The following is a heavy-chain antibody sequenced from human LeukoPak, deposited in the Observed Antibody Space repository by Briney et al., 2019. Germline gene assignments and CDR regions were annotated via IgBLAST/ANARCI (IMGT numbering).Heavy chain of an antibody. Sequence: GESLKISCKGSGYSFTSYWIGWVRQMPGKGLEWMGIIYPGDSDTRYSPSFQGQVTISADKSISTAYLQWSSLKAADTAMYYCARRGGADCSGGSCYPSPYYYYGMDVWGKGTTVTVSS. D-gene: IGHD2-15*01. J-gene: IGHJ6*04. CDR1: GYSFTSYW. V-gene: IGHV5-51*01. CDR3: ARRGGADCSGGSCYPSPYYYYGMDV. CDR2: IYPGDSDT.